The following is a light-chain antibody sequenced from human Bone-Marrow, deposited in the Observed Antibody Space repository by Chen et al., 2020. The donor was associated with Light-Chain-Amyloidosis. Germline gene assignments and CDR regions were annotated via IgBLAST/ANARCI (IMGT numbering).Light chain of an antibody. V-gene: IGLV3-25*03. Sequence: SYELTQPPTVSVSPGQTARITCSGDALPKQYAYWYQQKPGQAPVLVIYKDRERPSGIPERFSGASAGTTVTLTISGVQAEDEADYYCQSADSSGTYPVVFGGGTTLTVL. J-gene: IGLJ2*01. CDR1: ALPKQY. CDR3: QSADSSGTYPVV. CDR2: KDR.